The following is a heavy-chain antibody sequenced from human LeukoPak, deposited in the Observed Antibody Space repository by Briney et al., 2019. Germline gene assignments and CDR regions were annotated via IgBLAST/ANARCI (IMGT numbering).Heavy chain of an antibody. Sequence: PSETLSLTCTVSGGSISSYYWSWIRQPAGKGLEWIGRIYTSGSTNYNPSLKSRVTMSVDTSKNQFSLKLSSVTAADTAVYYCARLGARDGRYCSSTSCYYGMDVWGQGTTVTVSS. CDR2: IYTSGST. CDR3: ARLGARDGRYCSSTSCYYGMDV. CDR1: GGSISSYY. V-gene: IGHV4-4*07. D-gene: IGHD2-2*01. J-gene: IGHJ6*02.